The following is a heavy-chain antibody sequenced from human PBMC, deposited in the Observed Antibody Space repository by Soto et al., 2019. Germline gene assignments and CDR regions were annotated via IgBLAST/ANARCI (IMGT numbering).Heavy chain of an antibody. D-gene: IGHD6-13*01. J-gene: IGHJ5*02. Sequence: QVQLQESGPGLVKPSETLSLTCTVSGGSISSSGYYWAWIRQSPEKGLEWIASIHYSGSTYYTPSLKSRLTISGDTSKNQFSLKLRSVTVADTAVYYCARHEQGPAFDPWGQGTLVTVSS. CDR1: GGSISSSGYY. V-gene: IGHV4-39*01. CDR2: IHYSGST. CDR3: ARHEQGPAFDP.